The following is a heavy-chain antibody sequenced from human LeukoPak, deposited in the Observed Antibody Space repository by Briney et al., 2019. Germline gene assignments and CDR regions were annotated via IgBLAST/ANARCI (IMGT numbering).Heavy chain of an antibody. Sequence: GASVKVSCKASGYTFTGYYMHWVRQAPGQGLEWMGWINPNSGGTNYAQKFQGRVTMTRDTSISTAYMELSSLGSDDTAVYYCAVDYGGNSVFDYWGQGTLVTVSS. V-gene: IGHV1-2*02. D-gene: IGHD4-23*01. CDR3: AVDYGGNSVFDY. J-gene: IGHJ4*02. CDR1: GYTFTGYY. CDR2: INPNSGGT.